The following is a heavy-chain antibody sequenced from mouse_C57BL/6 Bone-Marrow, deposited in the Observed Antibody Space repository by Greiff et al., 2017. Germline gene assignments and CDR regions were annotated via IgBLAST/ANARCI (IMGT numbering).Heavy chain of an antibody. J-gene: IGHJ2*01. CDR2: IYPGGGYT. V-gene: IGHV1-63*01. D-gene: IGHD1-1*01. CDR3: ARRGNYYGSSYVDDFDY. Sequence: QVQLQQSGAELVRPGTSVKMSCKASGYTFTNYWIGWAKQRPGHGLEWIGDIYPGGGYTNYNEKFKGKATLTADKSSSTAYMQFSSLTSEDSAIYYCARRGNYYGSSYVDDFDYWGQGTTLTVSS. CDR1: GYTFTNYW.